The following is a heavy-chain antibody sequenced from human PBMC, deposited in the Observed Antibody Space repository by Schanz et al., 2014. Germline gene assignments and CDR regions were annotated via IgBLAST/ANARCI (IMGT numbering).Heavy chain of an antibody. D-gene: IGHD2-21*02. J-gene: IGHJ1*01. CDR3: VRDFPWGDAPPALGF. CDR1: GDSIKNFY. Sequence: QVQLQESGPGLVKPSETLSLSCTLSGDSIKNFYWTWIRQPAGKGLEWIGRIYTSGTTNYSPSFRSRVSVAVDASKNQVSLRLTSVTAADTAVYYCVRDFPWGDAPPALGFWGQGTRVTVSS. V-gene: IGHV4-4*07. CDR2: IYTSGTT.